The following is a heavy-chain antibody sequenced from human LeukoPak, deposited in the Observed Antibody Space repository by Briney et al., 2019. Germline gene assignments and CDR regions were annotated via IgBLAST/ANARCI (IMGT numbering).Heavy chain of an antibody. CDR2: TWYDGNKK. Sequence: GGSLRLSCAASGFIFSNYGMHWVRQAPGKGLEWVAITWYDGNKKYYADSVKGRFTISRDNSKNTLYLQMNSLRADDTAMYYCASGHSNGYYPPDQWGQGTLVTVST. D-gene: IGHD3-22*01. CDR3: ASGHSNGYYPPDQ. CDR1: GFIFSNYG. J-gene: IGHJ4*02. V-gene: IGHV3-33*01.